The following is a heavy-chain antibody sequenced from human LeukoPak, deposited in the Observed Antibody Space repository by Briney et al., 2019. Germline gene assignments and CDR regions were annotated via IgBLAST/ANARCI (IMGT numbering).Heavy chain of an antibody. CDR3: AKQMVRGVNWFDP. Sequence: GGSLRLSCTASGFTFSNYGMSWVRQAPGKGLEWVSGISFDSGTTNYADSVKGRFTISRDNSKNTLYLQMNSLRAEDTATYYCAKQMVRGVNWFDPWGQGTLVTVSS. D-gene: IGHD3-10*01. J-gene: IGHJ5*02. V-gene: IGHV3-23*01. CDR1: GFTFSNYG. CDR2: ISFDSGTT.